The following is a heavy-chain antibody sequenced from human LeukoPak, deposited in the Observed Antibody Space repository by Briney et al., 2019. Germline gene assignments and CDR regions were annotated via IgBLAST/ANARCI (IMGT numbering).Heavy chain of an antibody. V-gene: IGHV1-2*02. CDR1: GYTFTDYY. Sequence: GASVKVSCKASGYTFTDYYMHWVRQAPGQGLEWMGWINPNSGDTNYAQKFQRRVTMTRDTSISTAYMELSRLRSGDTAVYYCARDLGYDSSGYHYWGQGTLVTVSS. J-gene: IGHJ4*02. D-gene: IGHD3-22*01. CDR3: ARDLGYDSSGYHY. CDR2: INPNSGDT.